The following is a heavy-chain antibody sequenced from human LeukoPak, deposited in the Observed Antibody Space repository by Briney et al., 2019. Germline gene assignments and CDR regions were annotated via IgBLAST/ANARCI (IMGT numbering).Heavy chain of an antibody. Sequence: SETLSLTCTVSGGSISSYYWSWIRQPPGKGLEWIGYIYYSGSTNYNPSLKSRVTVSVDTSKNQFSLKLSSVTAADTAVYYCARDRAAGSYYYYYMDVWGKGTTVTVSS. J-gene: IGHJ6*03. CDR1: GGSISSYY. CDR3: ARDRAAGSYYYYYMDV. CDR2: IYYSGST. V-gene: IGHV4-59*01. D-gene: IGHD6-13*01.